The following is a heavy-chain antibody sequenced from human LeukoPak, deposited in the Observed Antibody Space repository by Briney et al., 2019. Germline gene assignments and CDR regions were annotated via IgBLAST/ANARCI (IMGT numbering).Heavy chain of an antibody. CDR1: GFTFSNYW. CDR3: ARGMTNPFDY. J-gene: IGHJ4*02. CDR2: IRQDGSEK. V-gene: IGHV3-7*03. D-gene: IGHD4-11*01. Sequence: GGSLRLSCAASGFTFSNYWMSWVRQAPGKGLEWVANIRQDGSEKYYVDSMRGRFTISRDNSKNTLYLQMNSLRAEDTAVYYCARGMTNPFDYWGQGTLVTVSS.